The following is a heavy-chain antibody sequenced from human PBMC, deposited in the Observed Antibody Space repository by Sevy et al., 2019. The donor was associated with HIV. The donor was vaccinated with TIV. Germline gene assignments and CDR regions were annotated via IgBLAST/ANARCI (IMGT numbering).Heavy chain of an antibody. Sequence: GGSLRLSCVASGSSFGIHWMSWVRQAPGKGLEWVAKINQDGGQKYYVDSVKGRFTISIDNAKSSLYLQMNSLRVEDTALYYCARDPDPVPGVAFDVWGQGTMVTVSS. J-gene: IGHJ3*01. CDR2: INQDGGQK. V-gene: IGHV3-7*01. CDR1: GSSFGIHW. CDR3: ARDPDPVPGVAFDV.